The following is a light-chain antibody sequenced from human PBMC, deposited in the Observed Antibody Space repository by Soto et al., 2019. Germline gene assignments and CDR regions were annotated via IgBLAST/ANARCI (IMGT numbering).Light chain of an antibody. J-gene: IGLJ3*02. CDR3: AAWDDSLNGRV. CDR2: SNN. Sequence: QLVLTQPPSASGTPGQWVTISCSGSSSNIGTNTVNWYQQVPGTAPKLLIFSNNQRPSGVPDRFSGSKSGTSASLAISGLQSEDEADYYCAAWDDSLNGRVFGGGTKVTVL. V-gene: IGLV1-44*01. CDR1: SSNIGTNT.